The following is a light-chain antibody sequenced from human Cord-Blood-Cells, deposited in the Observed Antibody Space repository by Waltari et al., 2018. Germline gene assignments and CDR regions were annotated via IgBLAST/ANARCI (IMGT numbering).Light chain of an antibody. CDR1: GIIVVGYNY. V-gene: IGLV2-14*01. J-gene: IGLJ2*01. CDR2: DVS. Sequence: QSALTQPGSVSGSPGPSTTIPSTGTGIIVVGYNYVSWYQQPPGKSPKLMIYDVSKRPSGVSNRFSGSKSDNTASLTISGLHAEDEADYYCRSYTSSSTLFGGGTKLTVL. CDR3: RSYTSSSTL.